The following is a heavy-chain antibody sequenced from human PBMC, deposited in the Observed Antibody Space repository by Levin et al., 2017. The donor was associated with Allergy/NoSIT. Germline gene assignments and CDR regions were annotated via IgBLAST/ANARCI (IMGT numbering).Heavy chain of an antibody. CDR1: GFTFSDHH. J-gene: IGHJ4*02. D-gene: IGHD3-10*01. CDR2: IRNKANSYTT. V-gene: IGHV3-72*01. Sequence: GGSLRLSCAASGFTFSDHHMDWVRQAPGKGLEWVGRIRNKANSYTTECAASVKGRFTISRDDSKNSLYLQMNSLKTEDTAVYYCTRSSGSYYNDYWGQGTLVTVSS. CDR3: TRSSGSYYNDY.